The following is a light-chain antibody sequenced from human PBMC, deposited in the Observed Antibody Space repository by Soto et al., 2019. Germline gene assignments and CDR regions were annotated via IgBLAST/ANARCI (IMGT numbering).Light chain of an antibody. Sequence: QSVLTQPPSVSGAPGQRVTISCTGSISNIGAGYDVHWYQQLPGTVPKVLIYGNSNRPSGVPDRFSGSKSGTSASLAITGLQAEDEADYYSQSYDISLSGFHVFGTGTKLTVL. CDR3: QSYDISLSGFHV. V-gene: IGLV1-40*01. CDR2: GNS. J-gene: IGLJ1*01. CDR1: ISNIGAGYD.